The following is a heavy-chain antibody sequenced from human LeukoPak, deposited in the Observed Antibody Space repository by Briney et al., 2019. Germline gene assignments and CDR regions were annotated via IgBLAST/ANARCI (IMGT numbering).Heavy chain of an antibody. CDR2: ISGSGGST. J-gene: IGHJ4*02. CDR1: GFTFSSYG. V-gene: IGHV3-23*01. D-gene: IGHD6-13*01. Sequence: GGSLRLSCAASGFTFSSYGMHWVRQAPGKGLEWVSAISGSGGSTYYADSVKGRFTISRDNSKNTLYLQMNSLRAEDTAVYYCAKGFQLVLGETFDYWGQGTLVTVSS. CDR3: AKGFQLVLGETFDY.